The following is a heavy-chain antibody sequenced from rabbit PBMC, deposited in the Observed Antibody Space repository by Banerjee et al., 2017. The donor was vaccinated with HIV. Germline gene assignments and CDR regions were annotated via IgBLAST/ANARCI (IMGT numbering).Heavy chain of an antibody. CDR1: GFSLSRRDY. J-gene: IGHJ4*01. CDR3: ARDLGGSSDL. V-gene: IGHV1S40*01. Sequence: QSLEESGGDLVKPGASLTLTCTASGFSLSRRDYMCWVRQAPGKGLEWIACINAGSSGRTYYASRAKDRFTPSKTSSTTVTLQMTSLTSADTATYFCARDLGGSSDLWGPGTLVTVS. D-gene: IGHD8-1*01. CDR2: INAGSSGRT.